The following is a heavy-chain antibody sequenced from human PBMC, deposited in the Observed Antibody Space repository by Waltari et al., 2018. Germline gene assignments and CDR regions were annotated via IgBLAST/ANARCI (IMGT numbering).Heavy chain of an antibody. J-gene: IGHJ5*02. D-gene: IGHD1-26*01. CDR2: INPRGTT. CDR3: ARADRGPRSGSSATPAWGP. Sequence: QVQLQQWGAGLLKPSETLSLTCAGSGGSFTFFYWTGIRQPPGKGLEWIGEINPRGTTNYSPSLRSRVSISSDTSKNQFSLKLTSVTAADTAVYYCARADRGPRSGSSATPAWGPWGQGTLVTVSS. V-gene: IGHV4-34*01. CDR1: GGSFTFFY.